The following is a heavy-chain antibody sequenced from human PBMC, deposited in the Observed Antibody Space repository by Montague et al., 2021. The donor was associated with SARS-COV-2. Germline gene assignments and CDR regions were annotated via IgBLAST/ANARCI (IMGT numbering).Heavy chain of an antibody. CDR3: VRDHPYGGPRGAYDI. D-gene: IGHD4-23*01. Sequence: SETLSLTCTVSGGSITGYYWSWLRRSPGKGLEWIAYIYDGGAVNYNPSLGSRVTISTDTSKNPLSLKVNSATAADTAVYYRVRDHPYGGPRGAYDIWGQGTVVTVSS. CDR1: GGSITGYY. J-gene: IGHJ3*02. V-gene: IGHV4-59*01. CDR2: IYDGGAV.